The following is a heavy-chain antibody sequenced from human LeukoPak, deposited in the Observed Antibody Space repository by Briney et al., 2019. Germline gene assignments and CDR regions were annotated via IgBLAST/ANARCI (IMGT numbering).Heavy chain of an antibody. Sequence: GGPLRLSCEASGFTFSDYYMRWLRQAPGKGLEWLSYMSSSGCHKNYADSVKGRFTISRDNAKKSLYLQMNSLRAEDTAVYYCATALLQNNWNNVRFDPWGQGTLVTVSS. D-gene: IGHD1/OR15-1a*01. CDR2: MSSSGCHK. CDR3: ATALLQNNWNNVRFDP. CDR1: GFTFSDYY. J-gene: IGHJ5*02. V-gene: IGHV3-11*03.